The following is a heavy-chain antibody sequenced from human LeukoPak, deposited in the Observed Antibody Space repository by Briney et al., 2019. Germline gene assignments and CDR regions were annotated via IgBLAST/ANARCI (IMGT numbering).Heavy chain of an antibody. CDR3: ARFYGGFANHWHFDL. J-gene: IGHJ2*01. D-gene: IGHD4-23*01. CDR2: IKQGGSEK. CDR1: GFTFRNYW. Sequence: GGSLRLSCAASGFTFRNYWITWVRQAPGKGLEWVANIKQGGSEKHYVDSVKGRFTISRDNSKNTLYLQMNSLRGDDTAVYYCARFYGGFANHWHFDLWGRGTLVTVSS. V-gene: IGHV3-7*05.